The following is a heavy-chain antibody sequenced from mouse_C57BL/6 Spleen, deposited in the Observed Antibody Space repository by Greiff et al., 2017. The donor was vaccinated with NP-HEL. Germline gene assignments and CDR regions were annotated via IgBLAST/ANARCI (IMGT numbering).Heavy chain of an antibody. CDR2: IRTGGGT. CDR3: ARSLYDYDRYWYFDD. V-gene: IGHV2-9-1*01. CDR1: GFSLTSYA. Sequence: QVQLKESGPGLVAPSQSLSITCTVSGFSLTSYAISWVRQPPGKGLEWLGVIRTGGGTNYNSALKSRLSISKDNSKSQVFLKMNSLQTDDTARYYCARSLYDYDRYWYFDDWGTGTTVTVSS. D-gene: IGHD2-4*01. J-gene: IGHJ1*03.